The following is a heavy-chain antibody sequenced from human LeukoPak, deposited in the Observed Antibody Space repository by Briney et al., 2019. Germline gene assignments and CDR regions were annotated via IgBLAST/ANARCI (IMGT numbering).Heavy chain of an antibody. CDR2: ISYDGSNK. D-gene: IGHD2-2*01. V-gene: IGHV3-30-3*01. J-gene: IGHJ6*02. Sequence: GGSLRLSCAASGFTFSSYAMHWVRQAPGKGLEWVAGISYDGSNKYYADSVKGRFTISRDNSKNTLYLQMNSLRAEDTAVYYCARGISAIGEYYYYGMDVWGQGTTVTVSS. CDR3: ARGISAIGEYYYYGMDV. CDR1: GFTFSSYA.